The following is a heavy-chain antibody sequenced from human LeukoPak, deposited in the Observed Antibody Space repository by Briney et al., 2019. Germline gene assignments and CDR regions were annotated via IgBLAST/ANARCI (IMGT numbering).Heavy chain of an antibody. V-gene: IGHV3-9*01. CDR1: GFTFDDYA. Sequence: PGRSLRLSCAASGFTFDDYAMHWVRQAPGKGLEWVSGISWNSGSIGYADSVKGRFTISRDNAKNSLCLQMNSLRAEDTALYYCAKDFHGSGSYLFDYWGQGTLVTVSS. D-gene: IGHD3-10*01. CDR3: AKDFHGSGSYLFDY. CDR2: ISWNSGSI. J-gene: IGHJ4*02.